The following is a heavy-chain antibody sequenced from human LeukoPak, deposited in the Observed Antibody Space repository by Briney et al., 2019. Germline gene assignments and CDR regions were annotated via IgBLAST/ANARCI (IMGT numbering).Heavy chain of an antibody. V-gene: IGHV4-59*11. CDR2: VYYNGST. CDR1: RGSIRSHY. Sequence: SETLSLTCTVSRGSIRSHYWSWIRHPPGRGLGRIGYVYYNGSTNYNSSLKSRVTISVDTSTNHFSLKLRSVTAADTAVYYCARVGDWSALTLSWFDPWGPGTLVTVSS. D-gene: IGHD3/OR15-3a*01. CDR3: ARVGDWSALTLSWFDP. J-gene: IGHJ5*02.